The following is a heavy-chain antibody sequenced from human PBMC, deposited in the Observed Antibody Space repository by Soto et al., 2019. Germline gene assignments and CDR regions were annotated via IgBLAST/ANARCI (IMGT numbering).Heavy chain of an antibody. V-gene: IGHV3-21*01. Sequence: EVQLVESGGGLVKPGGSLRLSCAASGFTFSSYSMNWVRQAPGKGLEWVSSISSSSSYIYYADSVKGRFTISRDNAKNSLYLQMNSLRAEDTAVYYCARGCDYGDYERFPSYNWFDPWGQGTLVTVSS. J-gene: IGHJ5*02. CDR2: ISSSSSYI. D-gene: IGHD4-17*01. CDR1: GFTFSSYS. CDR3: ARGCDYGDYERFPSYNWFDP.